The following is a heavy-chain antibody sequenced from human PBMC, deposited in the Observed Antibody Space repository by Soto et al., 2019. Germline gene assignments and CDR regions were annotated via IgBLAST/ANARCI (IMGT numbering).Heavy chain of an antibody. D-gene: IGHD1-26*01. V-gene: IGHV4-59*01. CDR2: IYYSGST. Sequence: QVQLQESGPGLVKPSETLSLTCTVSGGSISSYYWSWIRQPPGKGLEWIGYIYYSGSTNYNPSLKSRVTISVDTSKNQFSLKLSSVTAADTAVYYCARVTFSGSDLFDYWGQGTLVTVSS. CDR3: ARVTFSGSDLFDY. CDR1: GGSISSYY. J-gene: IGHJ4*02.